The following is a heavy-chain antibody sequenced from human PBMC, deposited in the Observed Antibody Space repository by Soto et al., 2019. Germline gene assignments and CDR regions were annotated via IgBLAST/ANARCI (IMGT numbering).Heavy chain of an antibody. CDR2: IIPILGIA. CDR3: ARDRFYYDSSGYHIPDAFYI. D-gene: IGHD3-22*01. V-gene: IGHV1-69*04. J-gene: IGHJ3*02. CDR1: GGTFSSYT. Sequence: SVKVSCKASGGTFSSYTISWVRQAPGQGLEWMGRIIPILGIANYAQKFQGRVTITADKSTSTAYMELSSLRSEDTAVYYCARDRFYYDSSGYHIPDAFYIWGQGTMVTVSS.